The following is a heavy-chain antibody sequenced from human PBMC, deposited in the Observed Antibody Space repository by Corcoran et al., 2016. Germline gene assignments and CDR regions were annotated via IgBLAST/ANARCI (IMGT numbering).Heavy chain of an antibody. Sequence: QVQLVESGGGVVQPGRSLRLSCAASGFTFSSYGMHWVRQAPGKGLEWVAVISYDGSNKYYADSVKGRFTITRDNSKNTLYLQMNSLRAEDTAVYDCAKALDYYASRSGLDYWGQGTLVTVSS. CDR2: ISYDGSNK. CDR3: AKALDYYASRSGLDY. CDR1: GFTFSSYG. J-gene: IGHJ4*02. D-gene: IGHD3-22*01. V-gene: IGHV3-30*18.